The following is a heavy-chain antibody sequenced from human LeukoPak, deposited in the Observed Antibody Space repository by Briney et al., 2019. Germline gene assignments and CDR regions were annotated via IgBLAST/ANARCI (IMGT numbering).Heavy chain of an antibody. CDR2: ISGGGSP. V-gene: IGHV3-23*01. CDR1: GFTFSNHY. CDR3: AKDVMAGNRLYYGVDV. D-gene: IGHD5-24*01. Sequence: QTGGSLRLFCAASGFTFSNHYMNWVRQAPGKGLEWVSAISGGGSPYSADSVKGRFTISRDNSKNTLYLQMNSLRAEDTAVYYCAKDVMAGNRLYYGVDVWGQGTTVAVSS. J-gene: IGHJ6*02.